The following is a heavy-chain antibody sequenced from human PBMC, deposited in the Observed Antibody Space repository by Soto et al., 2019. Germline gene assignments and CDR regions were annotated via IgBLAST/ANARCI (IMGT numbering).Heavy chain of an antibody. D-gene: IGHD6-19*01. J-gene: IGHJ5*02. CDR2: ISWDGVDT. Sequence: EVQLVESGGGVVQPGGSLRLSCAASGFKFDDYAMEWVRQAPGKGLEWVSVISWDGVDTYYADSVKGRFTISRDNNKNSLFLQMNSLRTEDSALYYYAKDRGVYSSGWYGAFDPWGQGTLVTVSS. V-gene: IGHV3-43D*04. CDR3: AKDRGVYSSGWYGAFDP. CDR1: GFKFDDYA.